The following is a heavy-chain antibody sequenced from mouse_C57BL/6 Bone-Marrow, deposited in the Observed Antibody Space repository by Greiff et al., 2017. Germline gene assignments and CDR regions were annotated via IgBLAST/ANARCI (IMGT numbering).Heavy chain of an antibody. CDR1: GFTFSSYA. CDR3: GREGDGGYAMDY. J-gene: IGHJ4*01. V-gene: IGHV5-4*01. CDR2: ISDGGSYT. Sequence: EVKLMESGGGLVKPGGSLKLSCAASGFTFSSYAMSWVRQTPEKRLEWVATISDGGSYTYYPDNLKGRFTISRDNATNNRYLQMSHLTSEDTAMYLCGREGDGGYAMDYWGQGTSVTGSS.